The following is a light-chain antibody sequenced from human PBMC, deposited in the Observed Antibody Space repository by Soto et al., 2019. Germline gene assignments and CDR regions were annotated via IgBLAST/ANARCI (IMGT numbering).Light chain of an antibody. J-gene: IGKJ5*01. V-gene: IGKV1-9*01. CDR2: EAS. CDR3: QQLYTLPFT. CDR1: HDISTF. Sequence: DIRFTQSPSLLSASLGDRVTITCRASHDISTFLAWYQQKPGKAPKLLIYEASTLQSGVPSRFSGSGSGTEFTLTISGLLPEDFAAYHCQQLYTLPFTFGQGTRLEIK.